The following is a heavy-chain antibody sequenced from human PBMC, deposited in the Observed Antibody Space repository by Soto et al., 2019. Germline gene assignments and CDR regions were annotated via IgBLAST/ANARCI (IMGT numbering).Heavy chain of an antibody. CDR1: GFIFSSYG. Sequence: GGSLRLSCAASGFIFSSYGMYWIRQAPGKXLEWVAGISHDGSNKYYGDSVKGRRTISRDNSKNTLFLQIDSLRAEDTAVYYCAKLIGGVKAIGGTGNWLDPWGQGTLVTVSS. J-gene: IGHJ5*02. D-gene: IGHD3-3*01. CDR3: AKLIGGVKAIGGTGNWLDP. V-gene: IGHV3-30*18. CDR2: ISHDGSNK.